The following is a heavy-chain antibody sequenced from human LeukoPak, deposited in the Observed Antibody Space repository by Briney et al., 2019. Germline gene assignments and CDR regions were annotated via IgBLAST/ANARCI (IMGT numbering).Heavy chain of an antibody. J-gene: IGHJ5*02. CDR2: IYTSGST. CDR1: GGSISSYY. V-gene: IGHV4-4*07. D-gene: IGHD1-26*01. CDR3: ARDRWELLSDGGYNWFDP. Sequence: NTSETLSLTCTVSGGSISSYYWSWIRQPAGKGLEWIGRIYTSGSTNYNPSLKSRVTMSVDTSKNQFSLKLSSVTAADTAVYYCARDRWELLSDGGYNWFDPWGQGTLVTVSS.